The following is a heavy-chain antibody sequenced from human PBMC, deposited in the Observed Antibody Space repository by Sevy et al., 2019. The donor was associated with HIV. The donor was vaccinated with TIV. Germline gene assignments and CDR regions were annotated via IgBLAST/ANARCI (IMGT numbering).Heavy chain of an antibody. J-gene: IGHJ3*02. CDR1: GFTISSYW. D-gene: IGHD3-22*01. CDR2: IKQDGSEQ. V-gene: IGHV3-7*01. CDR3: ASIYDSSGYYYSDAFDI. Sequence: GGSLRLSCAASGFTISSYWMSWVRQAPGKGLEWVANIKQDGSEQYYVDSVKGRFTISRDNAKNSLYLQMNSLRAEDTAVYYCASIYDSSGYYYSDAFDIWGQGTMVTVSS.